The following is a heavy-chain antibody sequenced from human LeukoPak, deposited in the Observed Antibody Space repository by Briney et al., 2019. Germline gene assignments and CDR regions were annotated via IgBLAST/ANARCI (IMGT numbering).Heavy chain of an antibody. CDR1: GFTFSNAW. Sequence: VGSLRLSCAASGFTFSNAWMSWVRQAPGKGLEWVGRIKSRTDGGTTDYAAPVKGRFTISRDDSKNTLYLQMNSLKTEDTAVYYCTTDPYDSSGYPDYWGQGTLVTVSS. V-gene: IGHV3-15*01. CDR3: TTDPYDSSGYPDY. CDR2: IKSRTDGGTT. J-gene: IGHJ4*02. D-gene: IGHD3-22*01.